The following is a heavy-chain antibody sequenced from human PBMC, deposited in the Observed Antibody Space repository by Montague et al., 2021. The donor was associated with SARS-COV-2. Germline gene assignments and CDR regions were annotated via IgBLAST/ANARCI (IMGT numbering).Heavy chain of an antibody. Sequence: SETLSLTCAVYGESFSDYCWTRVRQPPGRGLEWIGEINRSGSSNYNPSVRSRVTISVDTSRNQFSLSLNSVTAADTAVYYCARGSYYKGSAYYHGVRKTYYIYMDVWGHGTTVTVSS. D-gene: IGHD3-22*01. CDR2: INRSGSS. J-gene: IGHJ6*03. V-gene: IGHV4-34*01. CDR3: ARGSYYKGSAYYHGVRKTYYIYMDV. CDR1: GESFSDYC.